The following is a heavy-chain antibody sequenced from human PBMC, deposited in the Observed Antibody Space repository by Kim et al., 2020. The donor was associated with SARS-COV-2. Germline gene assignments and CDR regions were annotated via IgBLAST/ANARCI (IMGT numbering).Heavy chain of an antibody. CDR3: ARSRGAKY. CDR2: IRRNSSDI. J-gene: IGHJ4*02. V-gene: IGHV3-21*01. CDR1: GFTFSSYA. Sequence: GGSLRLSCAASGFTFSSYAMNWVRQAPGKGLEWVSGIRRNSSDIYYADSVKGRFTISRDNAKNSLYLQMNSLRAEDTAMYYCARSRGAKYWGVVTGVNVS. D-gene: IGHD5-12*01.